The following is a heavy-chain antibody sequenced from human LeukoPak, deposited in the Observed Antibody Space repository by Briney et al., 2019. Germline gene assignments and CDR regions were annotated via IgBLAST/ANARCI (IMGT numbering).Heavy chain of an antibody. V-gene: IGHV3-43*02. J-gene: IGHJ4*02. CDR3: AKGNNSLSFNFDF. CDR1: GFTFRDFS. Sequence: GGSLRLSCAASGFTFRDFSMHWVRQAPGKGLEWVSLVSGDGGVTHYADSVKGRFTISRDNSKNSLYLQMSSLRVEDTAFYYCAKGNNSLSFNFDFWGQGTLVTVSS. CDR2: VSGDGGVT. D-gene: IGHD2/OR15-2a*01.